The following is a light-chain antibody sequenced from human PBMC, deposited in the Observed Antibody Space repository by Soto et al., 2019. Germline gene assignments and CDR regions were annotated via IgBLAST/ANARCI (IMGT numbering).Light chain of an antibody. Sequence: EIVLTQSPGTLSLSPGDRASLSCRASQSVTSTYLAWYQHKPVQAPRLLIYGASSRATGTPERFSGSGSGTDFTLTISRLEPEDFAVYYCQHYGSLTRTFGQGTKVDIK. CDR2: GAS. J-gene: IGKJ1*01. CDR3: QHYGSLTRT. V-gene: IGKV3-20*01. CDR1: QSVTSTY.